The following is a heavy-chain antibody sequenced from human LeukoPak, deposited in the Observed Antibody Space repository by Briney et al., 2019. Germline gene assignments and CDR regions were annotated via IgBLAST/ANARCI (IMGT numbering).Heavy chain of an antibody. D-gene: IGHD2-21*02. CDR2: IWYDGSNK. CDR3: ARATIVVVTAMDY. J-gene: IGHJ4*02. Sequence: PGGSLRLSCAASGFTFSSYGMHWVRQAPGKGLEWVAVIWYDGSNKYYADSVKGRFTISRDNSKNTLYLQMNSLRAEDTGVYYCARATIVVVTAMDYWGQGTLVTVSS. V-gene: IGHV3-33*01. CDR1: GFTFSSYG.